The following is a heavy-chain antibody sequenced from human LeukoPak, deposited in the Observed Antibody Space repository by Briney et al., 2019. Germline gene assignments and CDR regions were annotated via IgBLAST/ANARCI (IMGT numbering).Heavy chain of an antibody. D-gene: IGHD6-13*01. CDR1: GFTFSSYW. CDR2: INSDGTST. J-gene: IGHJ4*02. Sequence: PGGSLRLSCAASGFTFSSYWMHWVRQAPGKGLVWVSRINSDGTSTRYADSVKGRFTISRDNAKNTLSLQMNSLRAEDTAVYYCAKEENSSWTHWGQGTLVTVS. CDR3: AKEENSSWTH. V-gene: IGHV3-74*01.